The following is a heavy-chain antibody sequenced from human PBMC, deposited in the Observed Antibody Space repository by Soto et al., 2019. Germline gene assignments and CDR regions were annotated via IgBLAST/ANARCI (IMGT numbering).Heavy chain of an antibody. CDR2: ISGSGGST. Sequence: LRLSCAASGFTFSSYAMSWFRQAPGKGLEWVSAISGSGGSTYYADSVKGRFTISRDNSKNTLYLQMNSLRAEDTAVYYCAKDYGITIFGVVTAYYFDYWGQGTLVTVSS. CDR3: AKDYGITIFGVVTAYYFDY. CDR1: GFTFSSYA. D-gene: IGHD3-3*01. J-gene: IGHJ4*02. V-gene: IGHV3-23*01.